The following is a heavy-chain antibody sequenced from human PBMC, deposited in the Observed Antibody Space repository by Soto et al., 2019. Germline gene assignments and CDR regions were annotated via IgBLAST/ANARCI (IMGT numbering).Heavy chain of an antibody. CDR1: GGSISSGDYY. V-gene: IGHV4-31*03. J-gene: IGHJ4*02. D-gene: IGHD6-19*01. Sequence: TLSLTCTVSGGSISSGDYYWSWIRQHPGKGLEWIGQINHSGSASYNPSLKSRVTISVHTSNSQFSLELSSVTAADTAVYYCARGLITGSHYSGGWYYFDSWGQGTQVTVSS. CDR2: INHSGSA. CDR3: ARGLITGSHYSGGWYYFDS.